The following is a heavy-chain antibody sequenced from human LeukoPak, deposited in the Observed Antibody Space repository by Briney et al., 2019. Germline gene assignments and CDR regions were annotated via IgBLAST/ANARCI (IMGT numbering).Heavy chain of an antibody. CDR3: AKDSKIVGATFRSYHYMDV. D-gene: IGHD1-26*01. CDR2: ISGSGGST. CDR1: GFTFSSYA. Sequence: GGSLRLSCAASGFTFSSYAMSWVRQAPGKGLEWVSAISGSGGSTYYADSVKGRFTISRDNSKNTLYLQMNSLRAEDTAVYYCAKDSKIVGATFRSYHYMDVWGKGTAVTVSS. V-gene: IGHV3-23*01. J-gene: IGHJ6*03.